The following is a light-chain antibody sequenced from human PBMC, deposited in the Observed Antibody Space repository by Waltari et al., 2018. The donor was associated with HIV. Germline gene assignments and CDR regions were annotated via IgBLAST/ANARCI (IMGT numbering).Light chain of an antibody. CDR1: GSDLRDYNS. CDR2: EVS. CDR3: TSYISSASPE. V-gene: IGLV2-14*01. J-gene: IGLJ3*02. Sequence: QSALTQPASVSGSPGQSITISCTGTGSDLRDYNSVSWYQHHPGKAPKVIIYEVSNRPSGVSSRFSCSIYGNTASLTISGLQAEDEADYFCTSYISSASPEFGGGTKVTVL.